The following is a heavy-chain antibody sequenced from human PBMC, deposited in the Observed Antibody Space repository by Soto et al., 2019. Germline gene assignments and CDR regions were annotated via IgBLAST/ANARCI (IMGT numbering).Heavy chain of an antibody. Sequence: EGQLVESGGGLAQPGRSLRLSCAASGFTFDHYAMHWVRQAPGKGLEWVSGISGNSVGGVYADPVKDRFTISRDNAKNSLYLQMNSLRAEDTALYYCAKGGAIYYAVGGWDYWGQGTPVTVSS. D-gene: IGHD3-10*01. CDR1: GFTFDHYA. CDR3: AKGGAIYYAVGGWDY. CDR2: ISGNSVGG. V-gene: IGHV3-9*01. J-gene: IGHJ4*02.